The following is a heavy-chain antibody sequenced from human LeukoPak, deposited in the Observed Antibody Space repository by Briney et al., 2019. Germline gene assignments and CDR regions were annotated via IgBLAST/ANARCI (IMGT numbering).Heavy chain of an antibody. J-gene: IGHJ4*02. V-gene: IGHV4-59*01. Sequence: PSETLSLTCTVSGGSITNYYWSWIRQPPGKGLEWIGYIYYSGSTNYNPSLKSRVTLSVDTSRNQFSLSLRSMTAADTAVYYCAKNGVERGYGASYYFGGLASWGQGTLVTVSS. CDR3: AKNGVERGYGASYYFGGLAS. D-gene: IGHD2-2*01. CDR2: IYYSGST. CDR1: GGSITNYY.